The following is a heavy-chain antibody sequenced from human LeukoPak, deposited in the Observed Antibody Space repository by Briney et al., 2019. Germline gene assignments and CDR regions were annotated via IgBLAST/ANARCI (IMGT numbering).Heavy chain of an antibody. CDR2: IRPSGENT. J-gene: IGHJ4*02. Sequence: GGSLRLSCAASGFTFSSYDMTWVRQAPGRGLEWVSSIRPSGENTYHADSVKGRFTISRDSYKNTLYLQMNSLRAEDAAVYYCAKAPVTTCSGAYCYPFDYWGQGTLVTVSS. CDR1: GFTFSSYD. V-gene: IGHV3-23*01. D-gene: IGHD2-15*01. CDR3: AKAPVTTCSGAYCYPFDY.